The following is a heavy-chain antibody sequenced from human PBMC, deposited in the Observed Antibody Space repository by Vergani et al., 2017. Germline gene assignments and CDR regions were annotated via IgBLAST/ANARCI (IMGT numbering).Heavy chain of an antibody. CDR3: ARDFGGEWYFDL. J-gene: IGHJ2*01. CDR1: GAPISYWC. CDR2: LCPSGST. D-gene: IGHD4-23*01. V-gene: IGHV4-4*07. Sequence: QVQMQESGPGLVKTSETLSLTCSASGAPISYWCWSWLRQPVGKGLEWIGRLCPSGSTNYKPSLKSRVTMSIDTSKNQFSLKLTSVTAADTAVYYCARDFGGEWYFDLWGRGATVTVSS.